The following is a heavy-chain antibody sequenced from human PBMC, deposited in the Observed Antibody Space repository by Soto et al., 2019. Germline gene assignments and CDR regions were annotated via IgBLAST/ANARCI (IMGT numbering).Heavy chain of an antibody. V-gene: IGHV4-59*01. J-gene: IGHJ4*02. Sequence: SETLSLTCTVSGGSISSYYWSWIRQPPGKGLEWIGYIYYSGSTNYNPSLKSRVTISVDTSKNQFSLKLSSVTAADTAVYYCARGPPENYYDFWSGYYTGYYFDYWGQGTLVTVSS. D-gene: IGHD3-3*01. CDR1: GGSISSYY. CDR2: IYYSGST. CDR3: ARGPPENYYDFWSGYYTGYYFDY.